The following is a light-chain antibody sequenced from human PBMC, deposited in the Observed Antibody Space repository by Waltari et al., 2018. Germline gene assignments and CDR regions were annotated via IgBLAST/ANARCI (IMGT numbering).Light chain of an antibody. Sequence: DIQMTQSPSSVSASVGDRVSITCRARHGVSNWLAWYQQKPGKAPKLLIYAASSLQSGVPSRFSGSGSGTDFTLTISSLQPEDFATYYCQQANSFPITFGQGTRLEIK. CDR2: AAS. J-gene: IGKJ5*01. CDR1: HGVSNW. CDR3: QQANSFPIT. V-gene: IGKV1-12*01.